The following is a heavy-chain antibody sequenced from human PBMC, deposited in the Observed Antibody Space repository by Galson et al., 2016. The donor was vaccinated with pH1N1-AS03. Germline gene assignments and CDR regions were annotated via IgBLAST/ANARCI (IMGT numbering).Heavy chain of an antibody. J-gene: IGHJ4*02. CDR3: AREGYGSGSYYPYYFDY. CDR2: VSYTGAT. CDR1: GASVNTKNYY. V-gene: IGHV4-61*01. Sequence: LSLTCTVSGASVNTKNYYWTWIRQSPEEGLEWIGYVSYTGATNYNPSLQSRLTVSIDKSKNQFSLKLSSVTAADTAVYFCAREGYGSGSYYPYYFDYWGQGALVTVSS. D-gene: IGHD3-10*01.